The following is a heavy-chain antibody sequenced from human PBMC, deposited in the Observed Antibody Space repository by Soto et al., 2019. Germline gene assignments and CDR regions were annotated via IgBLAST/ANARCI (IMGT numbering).Heavy chain of an antibody. CDR1: GFTFDDYA. J-gene: IGHJ4*02. CDR3: AKGYNYDRSGNPDY. V-gene: IGHV3-9*01. D-gene: IGHD3-22*01. Sequence: EVQLVESGGGLVQPGRSLRLSCAASGFTFDDYAMHWVRQAPGKGLEWVSGINWNSGSIGYADSVKGRFTISRDNAKNSLYLQMNSLRTEDTALYYCAKGYNYDRSGNPDYWGQGTQVTVSS. CDR2: INWNSGSI.